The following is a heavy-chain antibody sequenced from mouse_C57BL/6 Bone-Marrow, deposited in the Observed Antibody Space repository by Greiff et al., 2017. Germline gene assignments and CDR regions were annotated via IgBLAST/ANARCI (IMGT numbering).Heavy chain of an antibody. CDR3: ARNYDYVRDYYAMDY. Sequence: QVQLQQPGAELVRPGSSVKLSCKASGYTFTSYWMDWVKQRPGQGLEWIGNIYPSDSETHYNQKFKDKATLTVDKSSSTAYMQLSSLKAEDSAFYYCARNYDYVRDYYAMDYWGQGTSVTFSS. CDR1: GYTFTSYW. J-gene: IGHJ4*01. CDR2: IYPSDSET. V-gene: IGHV1-61*01. D-gene: IGHD2-4*01.